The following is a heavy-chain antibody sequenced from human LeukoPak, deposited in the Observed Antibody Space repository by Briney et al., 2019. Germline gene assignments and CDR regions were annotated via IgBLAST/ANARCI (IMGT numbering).Heavy chain of an antibody. CDR1: GYTFTSYS. J-gene: IGHJ4*02. V-gene: IGHV1-18*01. CDR3: ARGLGGSGSYFLTFDY. CDR2: ISAYNGNT. D-gene: IGHD1-26*01. Sequence: ASVKVSCKASGYTFTSYSINWVRQAPGQGLEWMGWISAYNGNTKYAQKLQGRVTMTTDTSTSTAYMELRSLRSDDTAVYYCARGLGGSGSYFLTFDYWGQGTLVAVSS.